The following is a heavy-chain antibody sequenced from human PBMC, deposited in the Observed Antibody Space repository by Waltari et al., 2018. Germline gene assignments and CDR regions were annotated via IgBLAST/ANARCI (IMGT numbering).Heavy chain of an antibody. CDR3: AKRSLYDYVWGSMFDY. D-gene: IGHD3-16*01. CDR2: ISGSGGST. J-gene: IGHJ4*02. Sequence: EVQLLESGGGLVQPGGSLRLSCAASGFTFRSYAMSWVRQAPGKGLVWVSAISGSGGSTYYADSVKGRFTISRDNSKNTLYLQMNSLRAEDTAVYYCAKRSLYDYVWGSMFDYWGQGTLVTVSS. V-gene: IGHV3-23*01. CDR1: GFTFRSYA.